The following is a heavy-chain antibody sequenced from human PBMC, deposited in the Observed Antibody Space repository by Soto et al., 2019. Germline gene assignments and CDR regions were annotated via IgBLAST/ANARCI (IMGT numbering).Heavy chain of an antibody. D-gene: IGHD2-21*02. CDR2: ITANGGST. Sequence: GGALRLSCAATGFTFSVYAMTWVRQAPGKGLEWVSAITANGGSTYSADSVKGRFTISRDNSKNTLFLQMNSLRAEDTAVYYCASLGVGDWANYYYYYGMDVWGQGTTVTVSS. CDR3: ASLGVGDWANYYYYYGMDV. V-gene: IGHV3-23*01. CDR1: GFTFSVYA. J-gene: IGHJ6*02.